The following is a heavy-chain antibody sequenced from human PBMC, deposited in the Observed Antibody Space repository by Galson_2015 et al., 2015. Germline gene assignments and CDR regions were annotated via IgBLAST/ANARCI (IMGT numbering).Heavy chain of an antibody. D-gene: IGHD6-19*01. V-gene: IGHV4-39*01. J-gene: IGHJ5*02. CDR2: IYYSATT. CDR1: GGSISSSTYY. Sequence: TLSLTCTVSGGSISSSTYYWGWIRQPPGKGLEWIGSIYYSATTYYNPSLKSRVTISADTSKNRFSLRLSSVTAADTAVYYCARPAVAGTMAWFDPWGQGTLVTVSS. CDR3: ARPAVAGTMAWFDP.